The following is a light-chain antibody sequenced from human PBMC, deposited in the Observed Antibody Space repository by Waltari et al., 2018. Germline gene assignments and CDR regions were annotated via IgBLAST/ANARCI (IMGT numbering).Light chain of an antibody. V-gene: IGKV4-1*01. CDR1: QSVLSTSNNKNY. Sequence: DIVMTQSPDSLAVSLGERATVNCKSSQSVLSTSNNKNYLAWYQPKAGQSPKLLIYWASTRESGVPDRFSGSGSGTDFTLTISSLQAEDVAVYYCQQYYGSPLTFGGGTKVEIK. CDR2: WAS. J-gene: IGKJ4*01. CDR3: QQYYGSPLT.